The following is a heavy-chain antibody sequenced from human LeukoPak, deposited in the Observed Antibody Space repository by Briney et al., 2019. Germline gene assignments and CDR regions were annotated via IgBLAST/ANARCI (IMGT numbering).Heavy chain of an antibody. Sequence: PGGSLRLSCAASGFTFSSYSMNWVRQAPGKGLEWVSYISSSSSTIYYADSVKGRFTISRDNAKNSLYLQMNSLRAEDTAVYYCARERYCSGGSCYTRVDYWGQGTLVTVSS. CDR2: ISSSSSTI. CDR3: ARERYCSGGSCYTRVDY. J-gene: IGHJ4*02. D-gene: IGHD2-15*01. V-gene: IGHV3-48*01. CDR1: GFTFSSYS.